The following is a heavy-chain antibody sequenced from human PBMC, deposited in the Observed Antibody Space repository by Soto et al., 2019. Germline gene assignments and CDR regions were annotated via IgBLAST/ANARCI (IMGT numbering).Heavy chain of an antibody. V-gene: IGHV1-8*01. J-gene: IGHJ5*02. D-gene: IGHD3-9*01. Sequence: ASVKVSCKASGYTFTSYDINWVRQATGQGLEWMGWMNPNSGNTGYEQKFQGRVTMTRNTSISTAYMELSSLRSEDTAVYYCARAHYDILTGSSTLDPWGQGTLVTVSS. CDR1: GYTFTSYD. CDR3: ARAHYDILTGSSTLDP. CDR2: MNPNSGNT.